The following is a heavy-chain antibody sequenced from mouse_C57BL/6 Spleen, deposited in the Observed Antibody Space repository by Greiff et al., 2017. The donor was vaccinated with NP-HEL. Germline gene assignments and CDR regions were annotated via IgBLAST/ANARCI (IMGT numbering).Heavy chain of an antibody. Sequence: VKLMESGPELVKPGASVKISCKASGYAFSSSWMNWVKQRPGQGLEWIGRIYPGDGDTNYNGKFKGKATLTADKSSSTAYMQLSSLTSEDSAGYFCGRWLRRYLSLDYWGQGTSVTVSS. CDR3: GRWLRRYLSLDY. CDR2: IYPGDGDT. J-gene: IGHJ4*01. CDR1: GYAFSSSW. V-gene: IGHV1-82*01. D-gene: IGHD5-5*01.